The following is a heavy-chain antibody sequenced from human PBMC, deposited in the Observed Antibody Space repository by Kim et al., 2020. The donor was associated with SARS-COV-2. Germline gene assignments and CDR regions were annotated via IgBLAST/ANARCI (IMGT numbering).Heavy chain of an antibody. CDR3: ARVTDPKKRGITIFGVVIRPPPAITYYYYGMDV. CDR2: IIPIFGTA. J-gene: IGHJ6*02. Sequence: SVKVSCKASGGTFSSYAISWVRQAPRQGLEWMGGIIPIFGTANYAQKFQGRVTITADESTSTAYMELSSLRSEDTAVYYCARVTDPKKRGITIFGVVIRPPPAITYYYYGMDVWGQGTTVTVSS. CDR1: GGTFSSYA. D-gene: IGHD3-3*01. V-gene: IGHV1-69*13.